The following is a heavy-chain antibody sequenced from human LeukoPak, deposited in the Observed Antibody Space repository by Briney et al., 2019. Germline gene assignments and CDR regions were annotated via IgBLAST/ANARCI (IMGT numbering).Heavy chain of an antibody. J-gene: IGHJ4*02. D-gene: IGHD3-22*01. CDR3: ARDPSYYYDSSGYYFDY. Sequence: GGSLRLSCAVSGFTFSSYWVHWVRQAPGKGLVWVSRINSDGSSTSYADSVKGRFTISRDNAKNTLYLQMTSLRAEDTAVYYCARDPSYYYDSSGYYFDYWGQGTLVTVSS. CDR1: GFTFSSYW. V-gene: IGHV3-74*01. CDR2: INSDGSST.